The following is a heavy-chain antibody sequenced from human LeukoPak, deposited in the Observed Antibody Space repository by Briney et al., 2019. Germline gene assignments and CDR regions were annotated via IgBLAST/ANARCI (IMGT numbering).Heavy chain of an antibody. V-gene: IGHV3-48*01. CDR1: GFTFSSYS. CDR2: ISSSSSTI. D-gene: IGHD3-10*01. CDR3: ARDRVNYYGSGSYSIPLDY. J-gene: IGHJ4*02. Sequence: GGSLRLSCAASGFTFSSYSMNWVRQAPGKGLEWVSYISSSSSTIYYADSVKGRFTISRDNAKNSLYLQMNSLRAEDTAVYYCARDRVNYYGSGSYSIPLDYWGQGTLVTVSS.